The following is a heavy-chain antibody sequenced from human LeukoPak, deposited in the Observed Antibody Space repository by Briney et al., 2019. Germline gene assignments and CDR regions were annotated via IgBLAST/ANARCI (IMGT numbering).Heavy chain of an antibody. Sequence: PGRSLRLSCAASGFTFDDYAMHWVRQAPGKGLEWVSVLYSGGATYYADSVKGRFTISRDNSKNIVFLQMNDLRTEDTAFYYCTRDSANYHFAYWGQGALVTVSS. CDR2: LYSGGAT. CDR1: GFTFDDYA. V-gene: IGHV3-66*01. D-gene: IGHD4/OR15-4a*01. CDR3: TRDSANYHFAY. J-gene: IGHJ4*02.